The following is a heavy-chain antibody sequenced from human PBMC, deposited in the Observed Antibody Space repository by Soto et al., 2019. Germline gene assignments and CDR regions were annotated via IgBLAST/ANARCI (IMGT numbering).Heavy chain of an antibody. CDR3: ARAVRIVGAKNNWFDP. Sequence: SETLSLTCTVSGGSISSGGYYWSWIRQHPGKGLEWIGYIYYSGSTYYNPSLKSRVTISVDTSKNQFSLKLSSVTAADTAVYYCARAVRIVGAKNNWFDPWGQGTLVTVSS. CDR1: GGSISSGGYY. J-gene: IGHJ5*02. V-gene: IGHV4-31*03. CDR2: IYYSGST. D-gene: IGHD1-26*01.